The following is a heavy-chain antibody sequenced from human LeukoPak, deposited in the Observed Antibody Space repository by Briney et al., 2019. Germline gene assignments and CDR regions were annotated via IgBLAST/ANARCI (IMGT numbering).Heavy chain of an antibody. Sequence: GGSLRLSCAASGFTFSSYWMHWVRQAPGKGLVWVSRINSDGSSTSYADSVKGRFTISRDNAKNTLYLQMNSLRAEDTALYYCARLKAAAGSNFDYWGQGTLVTVSS. D-gene: IGHD6-13*01. CDR3: ARLKAAAGSNFDY. CDR2: INSDGSST. J-gene: IGHJ4*02. V-gene: IGHV3-74*01. CDR1: GFTFSSYW.